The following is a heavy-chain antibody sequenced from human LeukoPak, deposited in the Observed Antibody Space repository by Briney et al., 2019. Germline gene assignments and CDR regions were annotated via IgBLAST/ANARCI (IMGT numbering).Heavy chain of an antibody. V-gene: IGHV1-69*13. Sequence: GASVKVSCKASGGTFSSSGISWVRQAPGQGLEWMRVIIPIFGTANYAQKFQGRVTFTADESTSTVYIELNSVRSEDTAVYYCARDSRQWPVAYYMDVWGKGTTVTVSS. J-gene: IGHJ6*03. CDR1: GGTFSSSG. D-gene: IGHD6-19*01. CDR2: IIPIFGTA. CDR3: ARDSRQWPVAYYMDV.